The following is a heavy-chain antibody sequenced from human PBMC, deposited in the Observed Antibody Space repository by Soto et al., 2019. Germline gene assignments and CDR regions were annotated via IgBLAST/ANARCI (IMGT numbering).Heavy chain of an antibody. CDR2: ISGSGGST. Sequence: EVQLLESGGGLVQPGGSLRLSCAASGFTFSSYAMSWVRQAPGKGLEWVSAISGSGGSTYYADSVKGRFTISRDNSKNTLYLQMNSLRAEDTAVYYCAKARIDIAAAGTFYYYGMDVGGQGTTVTVSS. V-gene: IGHV3-23*01. J-gene: IGHJ6*02. CDR3: AKARIDIAAAGTFYYYGMDV. D-gene: IGHD6-13*01. CDR1: GFTFSSYA.